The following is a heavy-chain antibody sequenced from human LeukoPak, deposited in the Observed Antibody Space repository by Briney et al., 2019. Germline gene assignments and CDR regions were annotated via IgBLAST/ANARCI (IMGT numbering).Heavy chain of an antibody. V-gene: IGHV3-7*03. D-gene: IGHD5-24*01. CDR2: IKEDGTET. Sequence: GXLRLSCAXXXXXXSXXWMXXXRXAPXXXXECVANIKEDGTETYYVDSVKGRFTISRDNAKNSLYLQVNSLRVEDTAVYYCAKEGRSLQTYWGQGTLVTVSS. J-gene: IGHJ4*02. CDR1: XXXXSXXW. CDR3: AKEGRSLQTY.